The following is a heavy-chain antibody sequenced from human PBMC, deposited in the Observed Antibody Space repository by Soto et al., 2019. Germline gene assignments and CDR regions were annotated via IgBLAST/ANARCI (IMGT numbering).Heavy chain of an antibody. D-gene: IGHD3-9*01. CDR1: GGSISSGGYS. V-gene: IGHV4-30-2*01. CDR2: IDHSGST. J-gene: IGHJ5*02. CDR3: ARVGEDILTGSNWFDP. Sequence: TLSLTCAVSGGSISSGGYSWSWIRQPPGKGLEWIGYIDHSGSTKYSPSLKSRVTISVDRSKNQFSLKLSSVTAADTAVYYCARVGEDILTGSNWFDPWGQGTLVTVSS.